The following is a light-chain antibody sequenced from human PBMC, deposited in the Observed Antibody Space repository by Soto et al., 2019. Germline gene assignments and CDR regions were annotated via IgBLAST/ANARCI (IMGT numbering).Light chain of an antibody. CDR2: KAS. J-gene: IGKJ1*01. CDR1: QTISSW. CDR3: QHYNSYSEA. V-gene: IGKV1-5*03. Sequence: DIQMTQSPSTLSGSVGDRVTITCRASQTISSWLAWYQQKPGKAPKLLIYKASTLKSGVPSRFSGSGSGTEFTLTISSLQPDDFATYYCQHYNSYSEAFGQVTKVEL.